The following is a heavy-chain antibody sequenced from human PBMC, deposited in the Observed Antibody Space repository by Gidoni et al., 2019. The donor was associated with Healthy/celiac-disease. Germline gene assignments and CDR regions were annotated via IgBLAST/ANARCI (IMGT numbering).Heavy chain of an antibody. CDR2: ISSSGSTI. V-gene: IGHV3-11*01. J-gene: IGHJ5*02. D-gene: IGHD6-19*01. CDR1: GFTSSDCY. CDR3: ARDGGAPIVVAGTRGWFDP. Sequence: QVQLVESVGGLVKPGGSLRLSCAASGFTSSDCYMCWIRQAPGKGLEWVSYISSSGSTIYYADSVKGRFTISRDNAKNSLYLQMNSLRAEDTAVYYCARDGGAPIVVAGTRGWFDPWGQGTLVTVSS.